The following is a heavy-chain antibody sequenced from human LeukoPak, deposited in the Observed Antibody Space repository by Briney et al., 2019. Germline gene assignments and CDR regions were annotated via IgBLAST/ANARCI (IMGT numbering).Heavy chain of an antibody. CDR1: GESFSGYC. J-gene: IGHJ3*02. V-gene: IGHV4-34*01. D-gene: IGHD6-19*01. Sequence: SETLSLTCAVYGESFSGYCWSWIRQPPGKGLEWIGEINHSGSTNYNPSLKSRVTISVDTSENQFSLKLSSVTAADTAVYYCARGLQWLSAFDIWGQGTMVTVSS. CDR2: INHSGST. CDR3: ARGLQWLSAFDI.